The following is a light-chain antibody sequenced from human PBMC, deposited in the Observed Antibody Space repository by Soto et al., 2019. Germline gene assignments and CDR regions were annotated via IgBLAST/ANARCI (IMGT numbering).Light chain of an antibody. J-gene: IGKJ5*01. CDR2: GAS. CDR1: QGISSY. V-gene: IGKV1-9*01. Sequence: IQLTQSPSSLSASVRERITINCRASQGISSYLAWYQQKPGKAPKLLIYGASTLEGGVPFRFSGSGSGTDFTLTISSLQPEDFATYYCQQLNTYPITFGQGTRLEIK. CDR3: QQLNTYPIT.